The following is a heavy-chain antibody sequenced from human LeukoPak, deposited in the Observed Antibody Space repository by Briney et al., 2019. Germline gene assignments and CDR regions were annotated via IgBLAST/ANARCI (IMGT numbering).Heavy chain of an antibody. J-gene: IGHJ5*02. CDR1: VYTFSNYG. D-gene: IGHD4-17*01. CDR3: ARDPQVYGDFDNWFDP. CDR2: ISAYNGNT. Sequence: ASVTVSFKASVYTFSNYGISWVRQAPGQGLEWMGWISAYNGNTNYVQKLQGRVTMTTDTSTGTAYMELRSLGSDDTAVYYCARDPQVYGDFDNWFDPWGQGTLVTVSS. V-gene: IGHV1-18*01.